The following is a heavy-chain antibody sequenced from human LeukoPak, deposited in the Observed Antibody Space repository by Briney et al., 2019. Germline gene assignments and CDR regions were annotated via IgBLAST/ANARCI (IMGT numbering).Heavy chain of an antibody. J-gene: IGHJ5*02. Sequence: ASVKVSCKASGYTFTNYAMNWVRQAPGQGLEWMGWINTNTGNPTYAQGSTGRFVFSLDTLVSTAYLQISRLKPEDTAVYYCARVPFVVVGTTGNWFDPWGQGTLVTVSS. CDR2: INTNTGNP. CDR3: ARVPFVVVGTTGNWFDP. V-gene: IGHV7-4-1*02. CDR1: GYTFTNYA. D-gene: IGHD1-26*01.